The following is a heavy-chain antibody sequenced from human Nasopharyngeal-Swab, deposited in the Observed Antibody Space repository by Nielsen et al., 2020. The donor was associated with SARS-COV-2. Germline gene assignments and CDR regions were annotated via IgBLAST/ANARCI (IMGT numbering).Heavy chain of an antibody. V-gene: IGHV4-39*01. CDR1: GCSISSSSYY. J-gene: IGHJ4*02. D-gene: IGHD6-19*01. Sequence: SETLSLTCTVSGCSISSSSYYWGWIRQPPGKGLEWIGSIYYSGSTYYNPSLKSRVTISVDTSKNQFSLKLSSVTAADTAVYYCARFSSGWYENYFDYWGQGTLVTVSS. CDR3: ARFSSGWYENYFDY. CDR2: IYYSGST.